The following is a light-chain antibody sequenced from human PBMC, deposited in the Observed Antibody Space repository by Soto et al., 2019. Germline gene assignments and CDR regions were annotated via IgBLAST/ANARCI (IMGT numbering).Light chain of an antibody. CDR3: QQYDNLPPRT. CDR1: QDISNY. V-gene: IGKV1-33*01. J-gene: IGKJ5*01. Sequence: DIQMTQSPSSLSASVGDRVTITCQASQDISNYLNWYQQKPGKAPKLLIYDASNLETGVPSRFSGSGSGTDFTFTISSVQPEDIATYYCQQYDNLPPRTFGQGTRLAIK. CDR2: DAS.